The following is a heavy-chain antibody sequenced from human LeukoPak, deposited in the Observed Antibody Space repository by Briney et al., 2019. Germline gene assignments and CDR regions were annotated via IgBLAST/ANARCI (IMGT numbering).Heavy chain of an antibody. Sequence: PGGSLRLSCAASGFTFSSYGMHWVRQAPGMGLEWVAVISYDGSNKYYADSVKGRFTISRDNSKNTLYLQMNSLRAEDTAVYYCAKTNGDYNWFDPWGQGTLVTVSS. CDR3: AKTNGDYNWFDP. D-gene: IGHD4-17*01. J-gene: IGHJ5*02. CDR1: GFTFSSYG. CDR2: ISYDGSNK. V-gene: IGHV3-30*18.